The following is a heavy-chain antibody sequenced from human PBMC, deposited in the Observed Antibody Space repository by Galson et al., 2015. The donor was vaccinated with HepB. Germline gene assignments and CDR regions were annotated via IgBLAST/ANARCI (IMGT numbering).Heavy chain of an antibody. J-gene: IGHJ6*03. D-gene: IGHD3-3*01. CDR3: ARAPALRFLEWLADMDV. V-gene: IGHV1-2*06. Sequence: SVKVSCKASGYTFTGYYMHWVRQAPGQGLEWMGRINPNSGGTNYAQKFQGRVTMTRDTSISTAYMELSRLRSDDTAVYYCARAPALRFLEWLADMDVWGKGTTVTVSS. CDR2: INPNSGGT. CDR1: GYTFTGYY.